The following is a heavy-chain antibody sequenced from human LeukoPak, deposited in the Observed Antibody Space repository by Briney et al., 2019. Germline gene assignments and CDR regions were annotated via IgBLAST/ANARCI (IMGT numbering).Heavy chain of an antibody. CDR2: ISGSGGST. V-gene: IGHV3-23*01. J-gene: IGHJ6*03. CDR1: GCTFNSYA. CDR3: AKEGVSTGTTLDYYYYYMDV. D-gene: IGHD1-7*01. Sequence: GGSLRLSCAASGCTFNSYASSWVRQAPGKGLEWVSAISGSGGSTYYANSVKGRFTISRDNSKNTLYLQMNSLRAEDTAVYYCAKEGVSTGTTLDYYYYYMDVWGKGTTVTVSS.